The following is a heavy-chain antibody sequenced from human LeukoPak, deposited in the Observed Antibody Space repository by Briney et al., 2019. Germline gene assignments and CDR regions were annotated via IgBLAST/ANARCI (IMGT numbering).Heavy chain of an antibody. CDR2: IIPIFGTA. CDR3: ARGRVSTSCYFSCWFDP. Sequence: SVKVSCKASGGTFSSYAISWVRQAPGQGLEWMGGIIPIFGTANYAQKFQGRVTITADKSTSTAYMELSSLRSEDTAVYYCARGRVSTSCYFSCWFDPWGQGTLVTVSS. D-gene: IGHD2-2*01. V-gene: IGHV1-69*06. CDR1: GGTFSSYA. J-gene: IGHJ5*02.